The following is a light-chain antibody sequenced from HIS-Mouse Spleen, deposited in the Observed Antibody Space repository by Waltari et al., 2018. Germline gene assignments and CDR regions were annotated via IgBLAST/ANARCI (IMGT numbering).Light chain of an antibody. CDR3: YSTDSSGNHRV. CDR2: EDS. Sequence: SYELTQPPSVSVSPGTTASITCPGDALPKKYAYCYQQKSGQAPVLVIYEDSKRPSGIPERFSGSSSGTMATLTISGAQVEDEADYYCYSTDSSGNHRVFGGGTKLTVL. V-gene: IGLV3-10*01. J-gene: IGLJ2*01. CDR1: ALPKKY.